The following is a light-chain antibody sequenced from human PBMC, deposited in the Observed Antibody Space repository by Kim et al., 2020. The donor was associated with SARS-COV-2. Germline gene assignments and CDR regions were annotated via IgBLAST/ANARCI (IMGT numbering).Light chain of an antibody. V-gene: IGKV1-17*02. Sequence: DSVGVRVTSTCRASQGIRNDLTWYQQKPGQAPKRLIYSASNLQTGVRSRFSGSGSGTEFTLTISNVQPEDFATYYCLQYTSHVLSFGGGTKVDIK. CDR3: LQYTSHVLS. J-gene: IGKJ4*01. CDR2: SAS. CDR1: QGIRND.